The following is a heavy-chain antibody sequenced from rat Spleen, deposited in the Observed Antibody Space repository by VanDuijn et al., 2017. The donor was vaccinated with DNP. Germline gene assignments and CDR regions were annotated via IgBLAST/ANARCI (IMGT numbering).Heavy chain of an antibody. Sequence: VQLKESGPGLVQPSQTLSLTCTVAGFSLTSYNVHWVRQPPGKDLEWVATISYDGSSTYYRDSVKGRFTISRDSAKSTLYLQMDSLRSEDTATYYCATDFERGYWGQGVMVTVSS. J-gene: IGHJ2*01. V-gene: IGHV5-7*01. CDR2: ISYDGSST. CDR3: ATDFERGY. D-gene: IGHD1-11*01. CDR1: GFSLTSYN.